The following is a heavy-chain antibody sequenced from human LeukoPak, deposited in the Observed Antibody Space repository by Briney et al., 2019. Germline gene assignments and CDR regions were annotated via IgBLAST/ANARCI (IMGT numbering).Heavy chain of an antibody. CDR2: ISYDGSNK. CDR3: ARGPGPIAGAKNPFDI. Sequence: PGRSLRLSCAASGFTFSAYAMHWVRQAPGKGLEWVAVISYDGSNKYYADSVKGRFTISGDKSKDTLYLQMNSLRTEDTAVYYCARGPGPIAGAKNPFDIWGHGTMVTVSS. J-gene: IGHJ3*02. V-gene: IGHV3-30*01. D-gene: IGHD1-26*01. CDR1: GFTFSAYA.